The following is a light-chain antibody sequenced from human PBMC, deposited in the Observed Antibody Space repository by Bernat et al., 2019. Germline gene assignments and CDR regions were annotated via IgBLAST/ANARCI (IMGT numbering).Light chain of an antibody. CDR2: LNNDGSH. J-gene: IGLJ3*02. V-gene: IGLV4-69*01. CDR1: SGHSSYA. CDR3: QTWGTGMGV. Sequence: QLVLTQSPSASASLEASVKLTCTLSSGHSSYAITWHQQQPEKGPRYLMKLNNDGSHTKGDGIPDRFSGSSSGAERYLTISSLQSEDEADYYCQTWGTGMGVFGGGTKLTVL.